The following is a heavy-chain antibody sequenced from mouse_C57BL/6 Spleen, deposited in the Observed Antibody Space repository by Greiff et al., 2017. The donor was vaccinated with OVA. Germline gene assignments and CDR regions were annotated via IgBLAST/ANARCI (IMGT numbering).Heavy chain of an antibody. CDR3: ARYTTVVANFDY. V-gene: IGHV1-52*01. CDR2: IDPSDSET. D-gene: IGHD1-1*01. J-gene: IGHJ2*01. Sequence: VQLQQPGAELVRPGSSVKLSCKASGYTFPSYWMHWVKQRPIQGLEWIGNIDPSDSETHYNQKFKDKATLTVDKSSSTAYMQLSSLTSEDSAVYYCARYTTVVANFDYWGQGTTLTVSS. CDR1: GYTFPSYW.